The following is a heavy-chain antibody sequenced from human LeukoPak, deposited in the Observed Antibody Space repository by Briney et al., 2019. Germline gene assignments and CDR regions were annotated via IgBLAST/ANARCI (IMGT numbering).Heavy chain of an antibody. D-gene: IGHD6-13*01. CDR1: DGSFSSYY. V-gene: IGHV4-34*01. J-gene: IGHJ2*01. CDR2: INYSGST. CDR3: AALAAAGSPDWYFDL. Sequence: PSETLSLTCAVYDGSFSSYYWSWIRQPPGKALEWLGEINYSGSTTYNPSLKSRVTISVDTSKNQFSLRLSSVTAADSAMYYYAALAAAGSPDWYFDLWGRGTLVTVSS.